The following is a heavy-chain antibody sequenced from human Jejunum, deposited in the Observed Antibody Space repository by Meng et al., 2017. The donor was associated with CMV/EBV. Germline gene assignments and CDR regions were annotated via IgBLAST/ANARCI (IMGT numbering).Heavy chain of an antibody. CDR1: GGSVNRGNYS. D-gene: IGHD1-14*01. V-gene: IGHV4-61*02. CDR3: TMEPTGD. CDR2: MYSNGRG. J-gene: IGHJ1*01. Sequence: VQLQKWGPGRVKPSETLSFTCAVSGGSVNRGNYSWGWMRQPAGKGLQWIGRMYSNGRGGYNPSLKSRVTISMDTSRNHCSLTLDSVTAADTAVYYCTMEPTGDWGRGTLVTVSS.